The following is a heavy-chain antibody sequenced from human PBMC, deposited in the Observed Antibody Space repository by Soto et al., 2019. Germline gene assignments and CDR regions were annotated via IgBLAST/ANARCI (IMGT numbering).Heavy chain of an antibody. J-gene: IGHJ3*02. CDR1: GFTFGDYA. Sequence: PGGSLRLSCTASGFTFGDYAMSWVRQAPGKGLEWVGFIRSKAYGGTTEYAASVKGRFTISRDDSKSIAYLQMNSLKTEDTAVYYCTRVFLDIVVVVAATWDIWGQGTMVTVSS. D-gene: IGHD2-15*01. V-gene: IGHV3-49*04. CDR2: IRSKAYGGTT. CDR3: TRVFLDIVVVVAATWDI.